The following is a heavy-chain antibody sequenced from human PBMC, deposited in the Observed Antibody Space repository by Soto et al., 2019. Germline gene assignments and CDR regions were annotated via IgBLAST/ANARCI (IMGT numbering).Heavy chain of an antibody. Sequence: ASVKVSCKASGYTFTSYGIGGVRQAPGQGLEWMGWISAYNGNTNYAQKLQGRVTMTTDTSTSTAYMELRSLRSDDTAVYYCARDRRYYYDSSGHQGYFDYWGQG. CDR1: GYTFTSYG. V-gene: IGHV1-18*01. CDR2: ISAYNGNT. D-gene: IGHD3-22*01. CDR3: ARDRRYYYDSSGHQGYFDY. J-gene: IGHJ4*01.